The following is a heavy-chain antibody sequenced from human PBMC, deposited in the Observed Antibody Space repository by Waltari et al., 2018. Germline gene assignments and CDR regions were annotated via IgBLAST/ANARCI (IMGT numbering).Heavy chain of an antibody. V-gene: IGHV4-39*07. Sequence: QLQLQESGPGLVKPSETLSLTCTVPGGSISSSSYYWGWIRQPPGTGLEWIGSIYYSGSTYYNPSLKSRVTISVDTSKNQFSLKLSSVTAADTAVYYCARDNWPGEQWLASYYYYYGMDVWGQGTTVTVSS. CDR2: IYYSGST. D-gene: IGHD6-19*01. CDR1: GGSISSSSYY. J-gene: IGHJ6*02. CDR3: ARDNWPGEQWLASYYYYYGMDV.